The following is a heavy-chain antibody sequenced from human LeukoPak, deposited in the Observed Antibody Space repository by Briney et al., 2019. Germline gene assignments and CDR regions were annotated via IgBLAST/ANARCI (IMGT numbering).Heavy chain of an antibody. CDR3: ARVESSRRDGCPYYFDC. Sequence: SVTVSRQASGGTFSSYAISWVRQAPGQGLEWMGGIIPIFGTGNCAQKFQCRVTITTDESTSTANMELSRLRSEDTAVYDRARVESSRRDGCPYYFDCWGQGTLVTVSS. CDR2: IIPIFGTG. V-gene: IGHV1-69*05. CDR1: GGTFSSYA. D-gene: IGHD5-24*01. J-gene: IGHJ4*02.